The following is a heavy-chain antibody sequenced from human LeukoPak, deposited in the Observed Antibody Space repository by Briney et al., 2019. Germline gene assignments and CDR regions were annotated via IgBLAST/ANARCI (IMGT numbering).Heavy chain of an antibody. Sequence: GESLKISRTGSGYSFATYWIAWVRQIPGKGLEWMGIIYPADSNTRYSPSFKGQVTISVDKSNSTAYLQWSSLKASDTAMYFCARLYSILSPFDPWGQGTLVTVSS. D-gene: IGHD2-21*01. V-gene: IGHV5-51*01. CDR3: ARLYSILSPFDP. J-gene: IGHJ5*02. CDR1: GYSFATYW. CDR2: IYPADSNT.